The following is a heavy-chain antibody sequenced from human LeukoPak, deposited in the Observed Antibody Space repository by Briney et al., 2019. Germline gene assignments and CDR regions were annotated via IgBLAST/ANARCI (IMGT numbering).Heavy chain of an antibody. D-gene: IGHD3-3*01. CDR3: ARVISIFGDIDY. J-gene: IGHJ4*02. V-gene: IGHV3-11*06. Sequence: GGSLRLSCAASGFTFSDYYMSWIRQAPGKGLEWVSYISSSSSYTNYADSVKGRFTISRDNAKNSLYLQMNSLRAEDTAVYYCARVISIFGDIDYWGQGTLVTVSS. CDR2: ISSSSSYT. CDR1: GFTFSDYY.